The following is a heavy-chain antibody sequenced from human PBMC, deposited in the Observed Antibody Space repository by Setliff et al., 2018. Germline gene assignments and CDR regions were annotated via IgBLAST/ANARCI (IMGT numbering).Heavy chain of an antibody. D-gene: IGHD5-12*01. J-gene: IGHJ6*02. V-gene: IGHV4-4*07. CDR1: GGSIINSYY. Sequence: LSLTCTVSGGSIINSYYWSWIRQPAGKGLEWIGRISTSGNTNYNPSLKSRVTVSLDTSKNQFSLKLTSMTAPDTAVYYCARDQWVRSPPLYFSYSMDVWGQGTTVTVSS. CDR2: ISTSGNT. CDR3: ARDQWVRSPPLYFSYSMDV.